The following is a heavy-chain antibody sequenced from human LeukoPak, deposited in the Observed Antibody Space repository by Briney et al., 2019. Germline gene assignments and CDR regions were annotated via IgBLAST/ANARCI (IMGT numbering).Heavy chain of an antibody. J-gene: IGHJ3*02. V-gene: IGHV3-66*01. CDR2: IYSGGST. CDR3: ARDKKELSGPFDVFDI. D-gene: IGHD5-12*01. Sequence: GGSLRLSCAASGFTVSSNYMTWVRQAPGKGLEWVSVIYSGGSTYYADSVRGRFTISRDDSKNTLYLQMNSLRAEDTAMYYCARDKKELSGPFDVFDIWGQGTMVTVSS. CDR1: GFTVSSNY.